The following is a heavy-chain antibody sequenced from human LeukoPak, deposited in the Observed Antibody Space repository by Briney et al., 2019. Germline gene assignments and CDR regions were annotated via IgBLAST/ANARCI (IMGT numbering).Heavy chain of an antibody. CDR1: GFTFSTYG. D-gene: IGHD3-16*02. J-gene: IGHJ6*03. V-gene: IGHV3-48*04. CDR2: ISSSGDTI. Sequence: GGSLRLSCAASGFTFSTYGMHWVRQAPGKGLEWVSYISSSGDTIYYADSVKGRFTISRDNAKNSLYLQMNSLRAEDTAVYYCARDVTPYYYMDVWGKGTTVTISS. CDR3: ARDVTPYYYMDV.